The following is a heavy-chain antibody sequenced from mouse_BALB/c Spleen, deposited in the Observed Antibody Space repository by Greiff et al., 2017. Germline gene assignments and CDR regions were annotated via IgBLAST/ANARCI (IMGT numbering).Heavy chain of an antibody. Sequence: EAKLVESGGGLVKPGGSLKLSCAASGFTFSSYAMSWVRQTPEKRLEWVASISSGGSTYYPDSVKGRFTISRDNARNILYLQMSSLRSEDTAMYYCARGGNYGDYFDYWGQGTTLTVSS. CDR1: GFTFSSYA. CDR2: ISSGGST. V-gene: IGHV5-6-5*01. J-gene: IGHJ2*01. D-gene: IGHD2-1*01. CDR3: ARGGNYGDYFDY.